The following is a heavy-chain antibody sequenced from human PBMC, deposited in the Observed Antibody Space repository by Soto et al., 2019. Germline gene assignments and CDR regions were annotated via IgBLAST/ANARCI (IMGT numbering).Heavy chain of an antibody. D-gene: IGHD6-19*01. CDR1: GGTFSSYA. J-gene: IGHJ4*02. CDR3: ARQYSSGWYWGYFDY. Sequence: SVKFSCKASGGTFSSYAISWVRQAPGQGLEWMGGIIPIFGTANYAQKFQGRVTITADESTSTAYMELSSLRSEDTAVYYCARQYSSGWYWGYFDYWGQGTLVTVSS. V-gene: IGHV1-69*13. CDR2: IIPIFGTA.